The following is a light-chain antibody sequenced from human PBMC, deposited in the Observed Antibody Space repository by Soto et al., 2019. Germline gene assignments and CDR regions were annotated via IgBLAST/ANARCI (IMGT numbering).Light chain of an antibody. J-gene: IGLJ1*01. CDR3: NSYAGSSNPYV. CDR1: SSDIGAYNY. Sequence: QSALTQPPSASGSPGQSVTISCTGTSSDIGAYNYVSWYQQHPGKAPKLMIFEVSKRPSGVPDRFSGSKSGNTASLTVSGLQADDEADYYCNSYAGSSNPYVFGTGTKLTVL. V-gene: IGLV2-8*01. CDR2: EVS.